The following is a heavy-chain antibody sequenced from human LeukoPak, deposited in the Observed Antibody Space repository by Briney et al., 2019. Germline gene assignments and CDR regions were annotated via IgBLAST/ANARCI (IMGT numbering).Heavy chain of an antibody. Sequence: PGGSLRLSCAASGFTFDNYAMNWVRQAPGKGLEWVSYIRGGGGVTRYSDSVKDRFTISRDNSKNTLYLQMNSLRAEDTAIDYCAKCSASYYNDAFDNWGRGTMVTVSS. CDR2: IRGGGGVT. D-gene: IGHD3-10*01. J-gene: IGHJ3*02. V-gene: IGHV3-23*01. CDR1: GFTFDNYA. CDR3: AKCSASYYNDAFDN.